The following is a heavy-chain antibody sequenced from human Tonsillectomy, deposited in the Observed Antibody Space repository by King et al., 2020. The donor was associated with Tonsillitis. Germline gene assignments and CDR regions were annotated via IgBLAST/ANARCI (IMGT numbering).Heavy chain of an antibody. Sequence: VQLVESGGGLVQPGGSLRLSCAASGFTFSSYAMSWVRQAPGKGLEWVSVIYSGGSSTYYADSVKGRFTISRDNSKNTLYLKMNSLRAEDTAVYYCAKITREGYLAHGAQEPLVPAAS. D-gene: IGHD3-10*01. CDR2: IYSGGSST. J-gene: IGHJ4*02. V-gene: IGHV3-23*03. CDR3: AKITREGYLAH. CDR1: GFTFSSYA.